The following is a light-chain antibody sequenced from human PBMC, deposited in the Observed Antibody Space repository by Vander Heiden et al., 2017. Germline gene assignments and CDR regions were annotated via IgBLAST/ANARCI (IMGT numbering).Light chain of an antibody. CDR3: AAWDDSLSGWV. CDR1: SSNIGSNY. Sequence: SLLPPPPSAFGTPGPGVTISCSGSSSNIGSNYVYWYQQLPGTAPKLLIYSNNQRPSGVPDRFSGSKSGTSASLAISGLRSEDEADYYCAAWDDSLSGWVFGGGTKLTVL. J-gene: IGLJ3*02. CDR2: SNN. V-gene: IGLV1-47*02.